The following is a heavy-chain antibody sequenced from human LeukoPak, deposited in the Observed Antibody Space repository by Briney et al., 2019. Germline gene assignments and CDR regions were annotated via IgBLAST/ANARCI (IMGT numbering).Heavy chain of an antibody. J-gene: IGHJ6*03. CDR3: ARSRGYGGIHHYYYMDV. D-gene: IGHD4-23*01. Sequence: SETLSLTCTVSGGSISSSSYYWGWIRQPPGKGLEWIGSIYYSGSTYYNPSLKSRVTISVDTSKNQFSLKLSSVTAADTAVYYCARSRGYGGIHHYYYMDVWGKGTTVTVSS. CDR2: IYYSGST. V-gene: IGHV4-39*07. CDR1: GGSISSSSYY.